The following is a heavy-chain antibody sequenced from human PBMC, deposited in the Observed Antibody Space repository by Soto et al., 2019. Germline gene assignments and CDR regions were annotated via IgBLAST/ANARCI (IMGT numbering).Heavy chain of an antibody. Sequence: GGSLRLSCAASGFTFSSYSMNWVRQAPGKGLEWVSSISSSSYIYYADSVKGRFTISRDNAKNSLYLQMNSLRAEDTAVYYCARAMDSSGPMGRFDPWGQGTLVTVSS. CDR3: ARAMDSSGPMGRFDP. CDR2: ISSSSYI. J-gene: IGHJ5*02. CDR1: GFTFSSYS. D-gene: IGHD6-19*01. V-gene: IGHV3-21*01.